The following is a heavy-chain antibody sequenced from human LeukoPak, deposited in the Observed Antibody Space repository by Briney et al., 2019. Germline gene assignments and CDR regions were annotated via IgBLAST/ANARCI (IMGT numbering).Heavy chain of an antibody. CDR1: GFTFSSYG. J-gene: IGHJ4*02. D-gene: IGHD3-22*01. V-gene: IGHV3-30*18. CDR2: ISNDGSKK. Sequence: PGGSLRLSCAASGFTFSSYGMHWVRQAPGKGLEWVAVISNDGSKKYYADSVKGRFTISRDNSKNTLSLQVSSLRTEDTAVYYCAKDIRAAYYYDSSGYYWGLDYWGQGTLVTVSS. CDR3: AKDIRAAYYYDSSGYYWGLDY.